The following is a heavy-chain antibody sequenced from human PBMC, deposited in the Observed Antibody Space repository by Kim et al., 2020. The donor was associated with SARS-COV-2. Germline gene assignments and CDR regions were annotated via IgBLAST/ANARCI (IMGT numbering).Heavy chain of an antibody. J-gene: IGHJ5*02. CDR2: INAGNGNT. D-gene: IGHD1-26*01. CDR3: ARDQWDVFSLNDGNWFDP. CDR1: GYTFTSYA. Sequence: ASVKVSCKASGYTFTSYAMHWVRQAPGQRLEWMGWINAGNGNTKYSQKFQGRVTITRDTSASTAYMELSSLRSEDTAVYYCARDQWDVFSLNDGNWFDPWGQGTLVTVSS. V-gene: IGHV1-3*01.